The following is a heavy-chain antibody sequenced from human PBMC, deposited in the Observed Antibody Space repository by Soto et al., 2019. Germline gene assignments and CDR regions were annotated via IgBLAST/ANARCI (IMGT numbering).Heavy chain of an antibody. V-gene: IGHV1-69*06. CDR1: GGTFSSYA. D-gene: IGHD3-22*01. CDR3: ARAHTSIHDYYDSSGAFDI. J-gene: IGHJ3*02. Sequence: SVKVSCKASGGTFSSYAISWVRQAPGQGLEWMGGIIPIFGTANYAQKFQGRVTITADKSTSTAYMELSSLRSEDTAVYYCARAHTSIHDYYDSSGAFDIWGQGTMVTVSS. CDR2: IIPIFGTA.